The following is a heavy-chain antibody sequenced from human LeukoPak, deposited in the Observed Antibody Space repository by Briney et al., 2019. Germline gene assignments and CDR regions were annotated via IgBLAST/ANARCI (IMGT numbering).Heavy chain of an antibody. J-gene: IGHJ4*02. CDR3: ARGAPMSPFDY. Sequence: SSETLSLTCTVSGGSISSSSYYWGWIRQPPGKGLEWIGYIYYSGSTNYNPSLKSRVTISVDTSKNQFSLKLSSVTAADTAVYYCARGAPMSPFDYWGQGTLVTVSS. CDR2: IYYSGST. D-gene: IGHD3-22*01. CDR1: GGSISSSSYY. V-gene: IGHV4-61*05.